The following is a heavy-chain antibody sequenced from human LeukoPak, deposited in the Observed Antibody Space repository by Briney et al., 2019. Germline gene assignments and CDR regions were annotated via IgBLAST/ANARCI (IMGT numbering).Heavy chain of an antibody. CDR1: GYSLTSYW. D-gene: IGHD3-10*01. CDR3: ARLLRPHGPLNWFDP. J-gene: IGHJ5*02. CDR2: IYPGDSDT. Sequence: GESLKISCKGSGYSLTSYWIGWVRQMPGKGLEWMGLIYPGDSDTRYSPSFQGQVTISADRSISTAYLQWSSLKASDTAMYYCARLLRPHGPLNWFDPWGQGTLVTVSS. V-gene: IGHV5-51*01.